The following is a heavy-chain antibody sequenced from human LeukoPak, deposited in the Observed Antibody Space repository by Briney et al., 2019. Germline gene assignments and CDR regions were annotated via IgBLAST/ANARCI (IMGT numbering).Heavy chain of an antibody. Sequence: SETLSLTCTVSGGSISSGGYYWSWIRQHPGKGLEWIGYIYYSGSTYYNPSLKSRVTISVDRSKNQFSLKLSSVTAADTAVYYCARGGCSSTSCLFDYWGQGTLVTVSS. CDR3: ARGGCSSTSCLFDY. CDR1: GGSISSGGYY. CDR2: IYYSGST. V-gene: IGHV4-31*03. J-gene: IGHJ4*02. D-gene: IGHD2-2*01.